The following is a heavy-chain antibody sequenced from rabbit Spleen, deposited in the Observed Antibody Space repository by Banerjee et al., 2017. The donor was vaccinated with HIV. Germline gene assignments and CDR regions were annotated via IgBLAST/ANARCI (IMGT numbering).Heavy chain of an antibody. Sequence: EQLKESGGGLVQPGGSLKLSCKASGFDFNNYYMNWVRQAPGKGLEWIGYIDLVFGITYYASWVNGRFTISKTSSTVDLKMTSLTAADTATYFCARGGGLWGQGTLVTVS. V-gene: IGHV1S21*01. CDR2: IDLVFGIT. CDR1: GFDFNNYY. J-gene: IGHJ3*01. CDR3: ARGGGL.